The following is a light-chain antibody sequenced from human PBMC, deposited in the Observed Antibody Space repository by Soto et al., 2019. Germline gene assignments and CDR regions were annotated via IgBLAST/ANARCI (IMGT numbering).Light chain of an antibody. CDR1: QSVDNY. CDR3: QQRSNWPQP. V-gene: IGKV3-11*01. J-gene: IGKJ1*01. Sequence: QSAAAVSFSQGERATLSCRASQSVDNYLDWYQQKPGQAPRLLIYESSNRATGIPARFSGSGSGTDFILTISSLEPEDFALYYCQQRSNWPQPSAQRTKAAIK. CDR2: ESS.